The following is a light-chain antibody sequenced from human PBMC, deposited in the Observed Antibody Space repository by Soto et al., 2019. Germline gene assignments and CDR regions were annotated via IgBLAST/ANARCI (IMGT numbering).Light chain of an antibody. Sequence: DIQMTQSPSSLSASVGDRVTITCRASQNIRSYLNWYQQKPGKAPQLLIYATSSLQTGVPSRFSASGTGTDFSLVISDLLPGDSATYYCQQGYSSRWTSGRGTKVDIK. CDR2: ATS. J-gene: IGKJ1*01. CDR1: QNIRSY. V-gene: IGKV1-39*01. CDR3: QQGYSSRWT.